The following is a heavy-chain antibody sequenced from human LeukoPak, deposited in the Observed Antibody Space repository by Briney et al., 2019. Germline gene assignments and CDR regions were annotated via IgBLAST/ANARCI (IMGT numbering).Heavy chain of an antibody. CDR2: IRYDGSNK. CDR1: GFTFSSYG. D-gene: IGHD6-13*01. J-gene: IGHJ4*02. Sequence: GGSLRLSCAASGFTFSSYGMHWVRQAPGKGLEWVAFIRYDGSNKYYADSVKGRFTISRDNSKNTLYLQMNSLRAEDTAVYYCAKDRRYSSSWYTFDYWGQGTLVTVSS. V-gene: IGHV3-30*02. CDR3: AKDRRYSSSWYTFDY.